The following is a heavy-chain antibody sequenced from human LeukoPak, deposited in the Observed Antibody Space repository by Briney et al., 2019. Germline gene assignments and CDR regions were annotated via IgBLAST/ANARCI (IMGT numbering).Heavy chain of an antibody. D-gene: IGHD3-3*01. J-gene: IGHJ4*02. V-gene: IGHV1-2*02. Sequence: ASVKVSCKASGYPFTDYFIHWVRQAPGQGLEWMGWIYPNGGATKSPQKFQGRVTLTRDTSISTVHMELNRLTSDDTAVYYCARGSFGGLPHLQWFFSPNYWGQGTLVTVSS. CDR3: ARGSFGGLPHLQWFFSPNY. CDR2: IYPNGGAT. CDR1: GYPFTDYF.